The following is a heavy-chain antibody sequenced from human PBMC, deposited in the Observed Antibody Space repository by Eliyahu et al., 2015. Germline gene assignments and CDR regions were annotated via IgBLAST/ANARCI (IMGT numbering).Heavy chain of an antibody. CDR3: TRVSHDGSGYDHHSFFDY. D-gene: IGHD3-22*01. CDR1: GFTFXXXD. Sequence: QLVESGGGSIQPGGSLRISCATSGFTFXXXDFPWFPXAPGRGLEWXSYIGSSGTTMYYAHSVRGRFTFSRDNARSSLYLQMHSLRAEDTALYYCTRVSHDGSGYDHHSFFDYWGQGTLVTVIS. J-gene: IGHJ4*02. CDR2: IGSSGTTM. V-gene: IGHV3-48*03.